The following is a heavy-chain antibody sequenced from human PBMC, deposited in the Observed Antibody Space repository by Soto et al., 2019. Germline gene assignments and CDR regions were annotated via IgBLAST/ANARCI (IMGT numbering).Heavy chain of an antibody. J-gene: IGHJ6*02. V-gene: IGHV4-34*01. D-gene: IGHD3-10*01. CDR1: GGSFSGYY. Sequence: PSETLSLTCAVYGGSFSGYYWSWIRQPPGKGLEWIGEINHSGSTNYNPSLKSRVTISVDTSKNQFSLKLSSVTAADTAVYYCARDLGERKAITMVGDVYCMDVWGQGTTVTVSS. CDR3: ARDLGERKAITMVGDVYCMDV. CDR2: INHSGST.